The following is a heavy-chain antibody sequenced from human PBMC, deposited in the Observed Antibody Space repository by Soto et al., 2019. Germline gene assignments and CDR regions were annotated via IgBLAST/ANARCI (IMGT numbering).Heavy chain of an antibody. CDR2: ISWDGGST. Sequence: GSLRLSCAASGFTFDDYPMHWVRQAPGKGLEWVSLISWDGGSTYYADSVKGRFTISRDNSKNSLYLQMNSLRTEDTALYYCAKDLYCSSTSCYFLEYYCYYYDVMDVWGQGTTVTVS. CDR1: GFTFDDYP. J-gene: IGHJ6*02. CDR3: AKDLYCSSTSCYFLEYYCYYYDVMDV. D-gene: IGHD2-2*01. V-gene: IGHV3-43*01.